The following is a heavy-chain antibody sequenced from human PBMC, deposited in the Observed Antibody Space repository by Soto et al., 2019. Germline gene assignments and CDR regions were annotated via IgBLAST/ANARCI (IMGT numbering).Heavy chain of an antibody. J-gene: IGHJ4*02. D-gene: IGHD6-13*01. Sequence: SGFSFSDYAMNWVRQAPGKGLEWVSVISESGGSTHYADSVRGRFTVSRDNSKNSLSLRMNSLRDEDTAVYFCAKRSPYSSGWYSPIFDYWGQGALVTVSS. CDR2: ISESGGST. CDR3: AKRSPYSSGWYSPIFDY. CDR1: GFSFSDYA. V-gene: IGHV3-23*01.